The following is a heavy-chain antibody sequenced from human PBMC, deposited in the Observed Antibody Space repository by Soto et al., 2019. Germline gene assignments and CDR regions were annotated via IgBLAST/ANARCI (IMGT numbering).Heavy chain of an antibody. J-gene: IGHJ6*02. V-gene: IGHV4-30-2*01. CDR1: GGSISSSSYY. Sequence: SETLSLTCTVSGGSISSSSYYWGWIRQPPGKGLEWIGYIFHSGGTYYNSSLKSRVTISVDRSKNQFSLKLSSVSAADTAVYYCVRDGGPNYNGMDVWGQGTTVTVSS. D-gene: IGHD2-15*01. CDR2: IFHSGGT. CDR3: VRDGGPNYNGMDV.